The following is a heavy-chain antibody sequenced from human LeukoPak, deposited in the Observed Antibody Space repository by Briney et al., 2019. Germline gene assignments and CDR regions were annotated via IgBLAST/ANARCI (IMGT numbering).Heavy chain of an antibody. D-gene: IGHD2-2*01. Sequence: PGGSLRLSCAASGFTFSSYAMSWVRQAPGKGLEWVSAISGSGGSTYYADSVKGRFTISRDNSKNTLYLQMNSLRAEDTAVYYCAKVPVPYCSSTSCDLPFDYWGQGTLVTVSS. J-gene: IGHJ4*02. CDR3: AKVPVPYCSSTSCDLPFDY. CDR1: GFTFSSYA. V-gene: IGHV3-23*01. CDR2: ISGSGGST.